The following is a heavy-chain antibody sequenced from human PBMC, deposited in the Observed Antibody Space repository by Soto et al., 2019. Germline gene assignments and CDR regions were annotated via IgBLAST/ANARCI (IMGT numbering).Heavy chain of an antibody. D-gene: IGHD1-26*01. CDR1: GVTVSSNY. Sequence: GGSLRLSCAASGVTVSSNYMSWVRQAPGKGLEWVSVTYSGGYTNYADSVKGRFTISRDNSKNTLDLQMNSLRVEDTAVYYCASSGSKPRFDYWGQGTLVTVSS. J-gene: IGHJ4*02. V-gene: IGHV3-66*01. CDR2: TYSGGYT. CDR3: ASSGSKPRFDY.